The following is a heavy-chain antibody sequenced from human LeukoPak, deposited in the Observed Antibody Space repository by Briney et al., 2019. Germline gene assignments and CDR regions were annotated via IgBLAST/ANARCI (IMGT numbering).Heavy chain of an antibody. V-gene: IGHV3-11*06. CDR1: GFTFSDYY. D-gene: IGHD1-20*01. Sequence: PGGSLRLSCAASGFTFSDYYMSWIRQAPGKGLEWVSYISSSSSYTNYADSVKGRFTISRGNAKNSLYLQMNSLRAEDTAVYYCARESYNWNDQRGTAFDIWGQGTMVTVSS. CDR3: ARESYNWNDQRGTAFDI. J-gene: IGHJ3*02. CDR2: ISSSSSYT.